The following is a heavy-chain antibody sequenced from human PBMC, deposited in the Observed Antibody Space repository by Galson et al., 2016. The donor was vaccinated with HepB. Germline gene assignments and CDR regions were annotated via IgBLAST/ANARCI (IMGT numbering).Heavy chain of an antibody. CDR1: GFTFNSHW. J-gene: IGHJ4*02. D-gene: IGHD1-26*01. Sequence: SLRLSCAASGFTFNSHWMHWVRQAPGKGLVWVSRINTDGSSTSYADSVKGRFTISRDNAKNTLYLQMNSLRAEDTAVYYCARGGSRPIDYWGQGTLVTVSS. CDR3: ARGGSRPIDY. V-gene: IGHV3-74*01. CDR2: INTDGSST.